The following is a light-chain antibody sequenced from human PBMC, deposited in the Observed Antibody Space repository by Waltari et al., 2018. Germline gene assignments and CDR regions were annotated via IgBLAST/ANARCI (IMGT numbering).Light chain of an antibody. V-gene: IGKV1-16*01. CDR1: QGISNN. J-gene: IGKJ3*01. CDR3: QQYNNHPFT. CDR2: DVS. Sequence: QMTQSPPPLSVSVGDRISITYRATQGISNNLAWFQQKPGRAPKSLIYDVSNLQSGAPSRFSGSGSGTDFTLTISSLQPEDFATYYCQQYNNHPFTFGPGTKVDLK.